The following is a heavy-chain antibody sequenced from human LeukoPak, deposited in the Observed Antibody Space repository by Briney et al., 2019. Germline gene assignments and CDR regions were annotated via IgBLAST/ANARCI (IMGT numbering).Heavy chain of an antibody. J-gene: IGHJ3*02. CDR1: GGFFTSHY. CDR3: ARQPYDYVWGKYDAFDI. Sequence: SETLSLTCAVSGGFFTSHYWSWIRQPPGKGLEWIGYVYYSGSTNYNPSLKSRVTISVDTSKNQFSLKLSSVTAADTAVYYCARQPYDYVWGKYDAFDIWGQGTMVTVSS. CDR2: VYYSGST. D-gene: IGHD3-16*01. V-gene: IGHV4-59*08.